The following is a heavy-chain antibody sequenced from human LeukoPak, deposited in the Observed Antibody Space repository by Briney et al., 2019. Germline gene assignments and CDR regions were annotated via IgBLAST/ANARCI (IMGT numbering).Heavy chain of an antibody. CDR3: AKLPRIAAAALVVDY. V-gene: IGHV3-23*01. J-gene: IGHJ4*02. D-gene: IGHD6-13*01. CDR2: ISGNGGTI. CDR1: GLTFSTYA. Sequence: GGSLRLSCAASGLTFSTYAMSWVRQAPWKGLEWVSAISGNGGTIYYADSVKGRFTISRDNSKNTLYLQMNSLRAEDTAVYYCAKLPRIAAAALVVDYWGQGTLVTVSS.